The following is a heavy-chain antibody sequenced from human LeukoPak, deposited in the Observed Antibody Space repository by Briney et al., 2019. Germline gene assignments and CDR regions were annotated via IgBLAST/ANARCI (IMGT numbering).Heavy chain of an antibody. CDR3: AKHRKAFDI. J-gene: IGHJ3*02. V-gene: IGHV4-59*08. Sequence: PSETLSLTCTVSGGSISSYYWSWIRQPPGKGLEWIGYIYYSGSTNYSPSLKSRVTISVDTSKNQFSLKLSSVTAADTAVYYCAKHRKAFDIWGQGTMVTVSS. CDR1: GGSISSYY. CDR2: IYYSGST.